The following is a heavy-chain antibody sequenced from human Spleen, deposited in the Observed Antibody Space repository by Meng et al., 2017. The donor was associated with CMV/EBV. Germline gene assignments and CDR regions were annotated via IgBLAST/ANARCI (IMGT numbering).Heavy chain of an antibody. CDR1: GGSISSYY. Sequence: PETLSLTCTVSGGSISSYYWSWIRQPPGKGLEWIGYIYYSGNTNYNPSLKSRVTISVDTSKNQFSLKLSSVTAADTAVYYCARTAITMIVVNIHWGQGTLVTVSS. V-gene: IGHV4-59*01. CDR3: ARTAITMIVVNIH. CDR2: IYYSGNT. J-gene: IGHJ4*02. D-gene: IGHD3-22*01.